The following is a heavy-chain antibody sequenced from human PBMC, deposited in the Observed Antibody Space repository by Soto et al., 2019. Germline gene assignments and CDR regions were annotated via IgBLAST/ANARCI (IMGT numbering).Heavy chain of an antibody. CDR2: ISSSISRI. CDR1: GFAFSSFD. V-gene: IGHV3-48*04. J-gene: IGHJ5*02. Sequence: PGGSLRLSCAASGFAFSSFDMSWVRQAPGKGLEWISFISSSISRIYYAESVKGRFAISRDNAKNSLHLQMNSLRVEDTAVYFCARDPADYTNDNNWFDAWGQGTLVTVSS. CDR3: ARDPADYTNDNNWFDA. D-gene: IGHD4-4*01.